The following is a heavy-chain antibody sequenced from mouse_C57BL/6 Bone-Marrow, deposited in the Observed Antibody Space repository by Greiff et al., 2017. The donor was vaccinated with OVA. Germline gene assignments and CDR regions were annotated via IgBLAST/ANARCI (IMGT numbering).Heavy chain of an antibody. CDR3: ASPIYYGNYGFAY. CDR2: IWSGGST. V-gene: IGHV2-2*01. CDR1: GFSFTSYG. J-gene: IGHJ3*01. D-gene: IGHD2-1*01. Sequence: VMLVESGPGLVQPSQSLSITCTVSGFSFTSYGVHWVRQSPGKGLEWLGVIWSGGSTDYNAAFISRLSISKDNSKSQVFFKMNSLQADDTAIYYCASPIYYGNYGFAYWGQGTLVTVSA.